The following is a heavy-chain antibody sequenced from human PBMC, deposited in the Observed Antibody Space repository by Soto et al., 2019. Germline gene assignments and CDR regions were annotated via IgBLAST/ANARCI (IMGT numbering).Heavy chain of an antibody. CDR3: ARALPVGYSSSLYYPFDY. Sequence: ASVKVSCNASGYTFTSYGISWVRQAPGQGLEWMGWISAYNGNTNYAQKLQGRVTMTTDTSTSTAYRELRSLRSDDTAVYYCARALPVGYSSSLYYPFDYWGQGTLVTVSS. D-gene: IGHD6-6*01. CDR1: GYTFTSYG. V-gene: IGHV1-18*04. CDR2: ISAYNGNT. J-gene: IGHJ4*02.